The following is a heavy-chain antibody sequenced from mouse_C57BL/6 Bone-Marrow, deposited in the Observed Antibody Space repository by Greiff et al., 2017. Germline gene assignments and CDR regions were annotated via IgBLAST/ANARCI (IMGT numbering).Heavy chain of an antibody. Sequence: VQLQQSGAELVRPGASVKLSCTASGFNIKDDYMHWVKQRPEQGLEWIGWIDPENGDTEYASKFQGKATLTADTSSNTAYLQLSSLTSEDTAVYYCTIRDYSNYFYYAMDYWGQGTSVTVSS. CDR2: IDPENGDT. J-gene: IGHJ4*01. CDR3: TIRDYSNYFYYAMDY. D-gene: IGHD2-5*01. CDR1: GFNIKDDY. V-gene: IGHV14-4*01.